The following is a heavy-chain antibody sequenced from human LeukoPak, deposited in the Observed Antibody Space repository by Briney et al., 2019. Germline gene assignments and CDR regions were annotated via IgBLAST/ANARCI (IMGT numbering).Heavy chain of an antibody. Sequence: GGSLRRSCAASGFTFSSYAMHWVRQAPGKGLEWVAVISYDGSNKYYADSVKGRFTISRDNSKITLYLQMNSLRAEDTAVYYCARDPPTDSSGYYYRLPNWSFDLWGRGTLVTVSS. D-gene: IGHD3-22*01. CDR2: ISYDGSNK. J-gene: IGHJ2*01. CDR3: ARDPPTDSSGYYYRLPNWSFDL. CDR1: GFTFSSYA. V-gene: IGHV3-30-3*01.